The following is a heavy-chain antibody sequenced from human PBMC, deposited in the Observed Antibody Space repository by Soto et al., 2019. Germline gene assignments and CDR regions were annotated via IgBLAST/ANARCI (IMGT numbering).Heavy chain of an antibody. Sequence: LRLSCAASGFTFSDYYMTWIRQAPGKGLEWVSFISSSGSSISYADSVKGRFTISRDNARKSLFLLLSSPRVEDTAIYYCARKRYGDSAFDYWGQGALVTVSS. D-gene: IGHD4-17*01. CDR1: GFTFSDYY. CDR3: ARKRYGDSAFDY. J-gene: IGHJ4*02. V-gene: IGHV3-11*01. CDR2: ISSSGSSI.